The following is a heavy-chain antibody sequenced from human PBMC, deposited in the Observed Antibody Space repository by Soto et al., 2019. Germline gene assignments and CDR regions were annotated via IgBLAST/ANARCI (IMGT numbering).Heavy chain of an antibody. CDR2: ISSSSSYI. D-gene: IGHD2-2*01. Sequence: GGSLRLSCAASGFTFSSYSMNWVRQAPGKGLEWVSSISSSSSYIYYADSVKGRFTISRDNAKNSLYLQMNSLRAEDTAVYYCARGRNFYCSSTSCYVQYYYYYYMDVWGKGTTVTVSS. J-gene: IGHJ6*03. CDR3: ARGRNFYCSSTSCYVQYYYYYYMDV. V-gene: IGHV3-21*01. CDR1: GFTFSSYS.